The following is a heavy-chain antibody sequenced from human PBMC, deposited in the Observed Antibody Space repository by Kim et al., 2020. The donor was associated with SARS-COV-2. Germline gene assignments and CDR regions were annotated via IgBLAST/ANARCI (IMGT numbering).Heavy chain of an antibody. CDR1: GFTFSSYG. CDR2: ISYDGSNK. CDR3: AKLISTTEAFDY. J-gene: IGHJ4*02. D-gene: IGHD1-1*01. V-gene: IGHV3-30*18. Sequence: GGSLRLSCAASGFTFSSYGMHWVRQAPGKGLEWVAVISYDGSNKYYADSVKGRFTISRDNSKNTLYLQMNSLRAEDTAVYYCAKLISTTEAFDYWGQGTLVTVSS.